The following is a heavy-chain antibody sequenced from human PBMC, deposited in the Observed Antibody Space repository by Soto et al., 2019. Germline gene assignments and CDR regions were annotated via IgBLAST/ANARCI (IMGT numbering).Heavy chain of an antibody. CDR1: GFTFSDYY. CDR3: ARANGLGYRSPVRY. V-gene: IGHV3-11*01. Sequence: GGSLRLSCAASGFTFSDYYMSWIRQAPGKGLEWVSYISSSGSTIYYADSVKGRFTISRGNAKNSLYLQMNSLRAGDTAVYYCARANGLGYRSPVRYWGQGTLVTVSS. J-gene: IGHJ4*02. CDR2: ISSSGSTI. D-gene: IGHD5-18*01.